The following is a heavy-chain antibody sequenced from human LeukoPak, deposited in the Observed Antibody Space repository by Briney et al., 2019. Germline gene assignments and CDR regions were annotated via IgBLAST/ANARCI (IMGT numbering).Heavy chain of an antibody. CDR3: AKVLDNTSWDSGY. D-gene: IGHD3-10*01. V-gene: IGHV3-23*01. J-gene: IGHJ4*02. Sequence: GGSLRLSCAASGFTFSTYDMSWVRQAPGKGLEWVSGISGSDDTTYYADSVKGRFTISRDNSKNTLYLQMNSLRAEDTAVYYCAKVLDNTSWDSGYWGQGTLVTVSS. CDR1: GFTFSTYD. CDR2: ISGSDDTT.